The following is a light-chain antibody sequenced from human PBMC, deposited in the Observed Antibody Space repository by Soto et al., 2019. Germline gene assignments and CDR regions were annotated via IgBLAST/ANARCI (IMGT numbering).Light chain of an antibody. V-gene: IGLV2-14*01. CDR3: SSYTSSSTLYV. J-gene: IGLJ1*01. CDR1: SSDVGAYNY. Sequence: QSALTQPASVSRSPGQSITISCTGTSSDVGAYNYVSWYQQHPGKAPKLMIYDVSNRPSGVSNRFSGSKSGNTASLTISGLQAEDEADYYCSSYTSSSTLYVFGIGTKVTVL. CDR2: DVS.